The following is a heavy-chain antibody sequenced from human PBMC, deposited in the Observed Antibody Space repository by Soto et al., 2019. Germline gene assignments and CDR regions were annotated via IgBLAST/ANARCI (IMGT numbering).Heavy chain of an antibody. D-gene: IGHD2-15*01. J-gene: IGHJ4*02. CDR3: ARGRAWGGRTRGTSYCSGGSCLFDY. CDR2: INHSGST. CDR1: GGSFSGYY. Sequence: SETLSLTCAVYGGSFSGYYWSWIRQPPGKGLEWIGEINHSGSTNYNPSLKSRVTISVDTSKNQFSLKLSSVTAADTAVYYCARGRAWGGRTRGTSYCSGGSCLFDYWGQGTLVTVSS. V-gene: IGHV4-34*01.